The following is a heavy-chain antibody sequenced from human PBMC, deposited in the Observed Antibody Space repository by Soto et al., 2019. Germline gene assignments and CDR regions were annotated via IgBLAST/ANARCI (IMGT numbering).Heavy chain of an antibody. CDR1: GFTFSSYA. CDR2: ISGSGGST. V-gene: IGHV3-23*01. CDR3: AKEGLRFLEWYYYYGMDV. D-gene: IGHD3-3*01. Sequence: LSCAASGFTFSSYAMSWVRQAPGKGLEWVSAISGSGGSTYYADSVKGRFTISRDNSKNTLYLQMNSLRAEDTAVYYCAKEGLRFLEWYYYYGMDVWGQGTTVTVSS. J-gene: IGHJ6*02.